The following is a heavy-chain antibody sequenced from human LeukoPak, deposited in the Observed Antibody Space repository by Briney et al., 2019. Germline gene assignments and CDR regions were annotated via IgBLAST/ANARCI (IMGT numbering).Heavy chain of an antibody. CDR2: ISGSGGST. D-gene: IGHD1-26*01. J-gene: IGHJ3*02. CDR1: GFTFSSYA. CDR3: AKDYLGASHTFDI. V-gene: IGHV3-23*01. Sequence: QPGGSLRLSCAASGFTFSSYAMSWVRQAPGKGLEWVSAISGSGGSTYYADSVKGRFTISRDNSKNTLYLQMTSLRGEDTAVYYCAKDYLGASHTFDIWGQGTMVTVSS.